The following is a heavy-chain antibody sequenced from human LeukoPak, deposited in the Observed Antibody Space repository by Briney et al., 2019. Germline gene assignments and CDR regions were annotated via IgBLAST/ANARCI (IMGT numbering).Heavy chain of an antibody. CDR1: EYTFTSYD. CDR3: ARGSWGEIAGRKSFEF. D-gene: IGHD6-6*01. J-gene: IGHJ4*02. V-gene: IGHV1-8*01. CDR2: MNPNSGNT. Sequence: ASVKVSSKASEYTFTSYDINWVRQATGQGLEWKGWMNPNSGNTGYAQKFQGRVTMTRVTSISTAYMELNNLTSEDTAVYYCARGSWGEIAGRKSFEFWGQGSLVTVSS.